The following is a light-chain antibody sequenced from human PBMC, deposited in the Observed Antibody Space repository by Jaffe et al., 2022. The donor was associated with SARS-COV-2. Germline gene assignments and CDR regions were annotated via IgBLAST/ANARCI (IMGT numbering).Light chain of an antibody. J-gene: IGLJ2*01. CDR2: GNT. V-gene: IGLV1-40*01. CDR3: QSYDTSLSGSI. Sequence: QPVLTQPPSVSGAPGQRVTISCTGGSSNIGSNYDVHWYQQLPGTAPKLLIYGNTNRPSGVPDRFSGSKSGTSASLAISGLQAEDEADYYCQSYDTSLSGSIFGGGTKLTVL. CDR1: SSNIGSNYD.